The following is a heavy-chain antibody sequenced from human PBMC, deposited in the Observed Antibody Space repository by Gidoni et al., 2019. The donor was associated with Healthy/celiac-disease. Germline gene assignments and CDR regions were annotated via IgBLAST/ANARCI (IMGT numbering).Heavy chain of an antibody. CDR1: GYTFTGYY. J-gene: IGHJ4*02. V-gene: IGHV1-2*05. CDR2: INPNSGGT. CDR3: ARDKDGIGGYDY. D-gene: IGHD3-10*01. Sequence: QVQLVQSGAEVKKPGASVKVSFTASGYTFTGYYMHWLRQAPGQGLEWMGRINPNSGGTNDAQKFKGRVTMTRDTSISTAYMELSRLRSDDTVVYYCARDKDGIGGYDYWGQGTLVTVSS.